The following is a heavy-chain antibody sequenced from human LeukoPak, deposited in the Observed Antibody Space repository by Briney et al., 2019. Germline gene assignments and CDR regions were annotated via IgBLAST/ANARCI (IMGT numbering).Heavy chain of an antibody. D-gene: IGHD2-8*01. V-gene: IGHV3-30*18. CDR1: GFTFSTYG. Sequence: GGSLRLSCTASGFTFSTYGMHWVRQAPGKGLEWVTLISYDGSTKYYSDSVKGRFTLSRDNSKNTLYLQMNSLRAEDTAVYYCVKVDAWGQGTLVTVSS. J-gene: IGHJ4*02. CDR2: ISYDGSTK. CDR3: VKVDA.